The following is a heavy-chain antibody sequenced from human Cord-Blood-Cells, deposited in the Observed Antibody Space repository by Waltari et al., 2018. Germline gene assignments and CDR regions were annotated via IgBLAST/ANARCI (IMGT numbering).Heavy chain of an antibody. V-gene: IGHV1-69*01. CDR2: IIPIFGTA. J-gene: IGHJ4*02. CDR3: ARGDLRMIAAAGWVVDY. D-gene: IGHD6-13*01. Sequence: QVQLVQSGAEVKKPGSSVKVSCKASGGTFSSYAISWVRQAPGTGLEWMGGIIPIFGTANYAQKFQGRVTITADESTSTAYMELSSLRSEDTAVYYCARGDLRMIAAAGWVVDYWGQGTLVTVSS. CDR1: GGTFSSYA.